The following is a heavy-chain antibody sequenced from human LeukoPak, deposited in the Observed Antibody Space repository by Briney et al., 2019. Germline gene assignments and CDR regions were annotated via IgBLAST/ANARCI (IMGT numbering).Heavy chain of an antibody. CDR2: TYYRSKRYN. Sequence: SQTLSLTCAISGDSVSSNSAAWNWIRQSPSRGLEWLGRTYYRSKRYNDYAVSVKSRITINPDTSKNQFSLQLNSVTPEDTAVYYCARSHPGLYDFWSHPTFLSYDYWGQGTLVTVSS. D-gene: IGHD3-3*01. J-gene: IGHJ4*02. CDR1: GDSVSSNSAA. CDR3: ARSHPGLYDFWSHPTFLSYDY. V-gene: IGHV6-1*01.